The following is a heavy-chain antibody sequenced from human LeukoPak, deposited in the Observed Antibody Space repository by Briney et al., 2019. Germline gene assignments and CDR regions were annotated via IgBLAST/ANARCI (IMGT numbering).Heavy chain of an antibody. V-gene: IGHV1-69*05. CDR2: IIPIFGTA. Sequence: SVKVSCKASGGTFSSYAISWVRQAPGQGLEWMGGIIPIFGTANYAQKFQGRVTITTDESTSTAYMELRSLRSDDTAVYYCARGYGLDAFDIWGQGTMVTVSS. CDR3: ARGYGLDAFDI. J-gene: IGHJ3*02. CDR1: GGTFSSYA. D-gene: IGHD4-17*01.